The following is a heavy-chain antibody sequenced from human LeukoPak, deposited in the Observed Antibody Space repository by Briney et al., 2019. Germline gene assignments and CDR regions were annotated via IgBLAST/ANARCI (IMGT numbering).Heavy chain of an antibody. CDR1: GGSVSSSSYY. CDR3: ARLVAVATNRFDP. CDR2: IYYSGDM. J-gene: IGHJ5*02. V-gene: IGHV4-39*01. Sequence: SETLSLTCTVSGGSVSSSSYYWGWIRQPPGKGLEWIGSIYYSGDMYYNPSLKSRVSISIDTSKNQFSLKLSSVTAADTAVYYCARLVAVATNRFDPWGQGTLVTVSS. D-gene: IGHD6-19*01.